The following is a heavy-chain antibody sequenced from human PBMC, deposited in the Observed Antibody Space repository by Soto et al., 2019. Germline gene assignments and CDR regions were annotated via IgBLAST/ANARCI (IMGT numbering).Heavy chain of an antibody. CDR3: ARGVYGSGSYDDY. J-gene: IGHJ4*02. V-gene: IGHV6-1*01. CDR1: GDSVNTNRAT. D-gene: IGHD3-10*01. Sequence: SQTLSLTCDISGDSVNTNRATWNWIRQSPSRGLEWLGRTYYRSEWYYDYALSVKGRITISPVLFNNQLSLQMSSLRAEDTAVYFCARGVYGSGSYDDYWGQGTLVTVS. CDR2: TYYRSEWYY.